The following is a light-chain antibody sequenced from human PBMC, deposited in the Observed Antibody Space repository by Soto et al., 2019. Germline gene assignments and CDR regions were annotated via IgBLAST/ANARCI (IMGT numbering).Light chain of an antibody. Sequence: DIQMTRSPSTLSASVGGRVTITCRASQSISSWLAWYQQKAGKAPKLLIYKASSLESGVPSRFSGSGSGTEFTLTISSLQPDDFATYYCQQYNSYWTFGQGTKVDI. CDR2: KAS. CDR3: QQYNSYWT. CDR1: QSISSW. V-gene: IGKV1-5*03. J-gene: IGKJ1*01.